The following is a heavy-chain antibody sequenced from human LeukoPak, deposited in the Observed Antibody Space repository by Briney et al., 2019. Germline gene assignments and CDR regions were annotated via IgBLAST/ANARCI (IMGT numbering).Heavy chain of an antibody. J-gene: IGHJ4*02. V-gene: IGHV4-59*01. CDR3: ARAFSSGWYPYSIGGLWFDY. Sequence: PSETLSLTCTVSGGSISSYYWSWIRQPPGKGLEWIGNIYYTGSTNYNPSPKSRVTISVDTSKNQFSLKLSSVTAADTAVYYCARAFSSGWYPYSIGGLWFDYWGQGTLVTVSS. CDR2: IYYTGST. CDR1: GGSISSYY. D-gene: IGHD6-19*01.